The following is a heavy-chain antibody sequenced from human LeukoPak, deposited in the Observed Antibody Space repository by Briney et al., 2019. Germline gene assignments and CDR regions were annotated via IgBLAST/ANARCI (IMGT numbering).Heavy chain of an antibody. V-gene: IGHV3-21*01. D-gene: IGHD3-10*01. J-gene: IGHJ4*02. CDR2: ISSSSSYI. CDR1: RXTFSSYS. Sequence: PGGSLRLSCGASRXTFSSYSMTWVRQAPGKGLEWVSSISSSSSYIYYADSVKGRFTTSRDNAKNSLYLQMNSLSAEDTAVYYCASRPGSGNYPYYFDYWGQGTLVTVSS. CDR3: ASRPGSGNYPYYFDY.